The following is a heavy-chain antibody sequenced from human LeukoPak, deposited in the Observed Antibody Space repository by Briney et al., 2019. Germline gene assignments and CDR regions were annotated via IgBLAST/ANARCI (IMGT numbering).Heavy chain of an antibody. CDR1: GGSFSGYY. D-gene: IGHD2-15*01. J-gene: IGHJ3*02. CDR3: ARDRPGYCSGGSCYFLGDAFDI. Sequence: SETLSLTCAVYGGSFSGYYWSWIRQPPGKGLEWIGEINHSGSTNYNPSLKSRVTISVDTSKNQFSLKLSSVTAADTAVYYCARDRPGYCSGGSCYFLGDAFDIWGQGTMVTVSS. V-gene: IGHV4-34*01. CDR2: INHSGST.